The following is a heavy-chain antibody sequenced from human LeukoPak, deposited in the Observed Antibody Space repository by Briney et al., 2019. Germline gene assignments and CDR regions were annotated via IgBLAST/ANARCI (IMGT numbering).Heavy chain of an antibody. V-gene: IGHV4-34*01. CDR1: GGSFSGYY. CDR3: ARARRRIQLWLVTVPIFDY. D-gene: IGHD5-18*01. CDR2: INHSGST. J-gene: IGHJ4*02. Sequence: KASETLSLTCAVYGGSFSGYYWSWIRQPPGKGLEWIGEINHSGSTNYNPSLKSRVTISVDTSKNQFSLKLSSVTAADTAVYYCARARRRIQLWLVTVPIFDYWGQGTLVTVSS.